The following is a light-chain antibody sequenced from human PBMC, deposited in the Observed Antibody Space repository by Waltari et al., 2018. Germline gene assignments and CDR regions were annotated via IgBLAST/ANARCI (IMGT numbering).Light chain of an antibody. CDR2: GAS. V-gene: IGKV3-20*01. J-gene: IGKJ1*01. Sequence: EIVLTQSPGTLSLSPGDRATLSCRASQSVSRSLAWYRQKPGQAPRLLIYGASSRATGVPDRFSGSGSGTDFSLTISRLGPEDFAVYYCQHYVTLPATFGQGTKVEIK. CDR3: QHYVTLPAT. CDR1: QSVSRS.